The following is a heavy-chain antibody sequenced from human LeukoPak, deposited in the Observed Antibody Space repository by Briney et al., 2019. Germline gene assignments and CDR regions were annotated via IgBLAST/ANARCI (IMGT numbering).Heavy chain of an antibody. J-gene: IGHJ3*02. V-gene: IGHV3-48*04. CDR3: ARRRYFDWYDAFDI. CDR1: GFTFSSYG. Sequence: GGSLRLSCAASGFTFSSYGMTWVRQAPGKGLEWVSYIRSSGSMIYYADSVKGRFTISRDNAKNSLYLQMNSLRAEDTAVYYCARRRYFDWYDAFDIWGQGTMVTVSS. CDR2: IRSSGSMI. D-gene: IGHD3-9*01.